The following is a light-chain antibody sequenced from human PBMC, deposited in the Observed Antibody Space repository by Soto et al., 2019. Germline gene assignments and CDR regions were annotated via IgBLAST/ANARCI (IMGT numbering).Light chain of an antibody. CDR3: QQYGSSPMYS. CDR1: QSVSNNY. Sequence: EIVLTQSPATLSVSPGDGATLSCRASQSVSNNYLAWYQQKPGQAPRLLVYAASTRASGIPDRFAGSGSGTDFTLTVSRLEPEDFAVYYCQQYGSSPMYSFGQGTRLEIK. CDR2: AAS. J-gene: IGKJ2*03. V-gene: IGKV3-20*01.